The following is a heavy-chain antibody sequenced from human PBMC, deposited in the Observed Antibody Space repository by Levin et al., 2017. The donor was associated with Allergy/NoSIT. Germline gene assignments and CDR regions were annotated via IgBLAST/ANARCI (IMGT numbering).Heavy chain of an antibody. V-gene: IGHV3-43*01. D-gene: IGHD3-10*01. CDR1: GFTFDDYT. J-gene: IGHJ4*02. Sequence: GGSLRLSCAASGFTFDDYTMHWVRQAPGKGLEWVSLISWDGGSTYYADSVKGRFTISRDNSKNSLYLQMNSLRTEDTALYYCAKNNHGSVSYYSPFDYWGQGTLVTVSS. CDR3: AKNNHGSVSYYSPFDY. CDR2: ISWDGGST.